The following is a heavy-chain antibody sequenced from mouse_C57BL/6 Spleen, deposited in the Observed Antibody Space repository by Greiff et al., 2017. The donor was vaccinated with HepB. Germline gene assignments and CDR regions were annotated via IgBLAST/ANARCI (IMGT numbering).Heavy chain of an antibody. Sequence: VQLQQSGPELVKPGASVKISCKASGYAFSSSWMNWVKQRPGKGLEWIGRIYPGDGDTNYNGKFKGKATLTADKSSSTAYMQLSSLTSEDSAVYFCARSYGSSPHYYAMDYWGQGTSVTVSS. V-gene: IGHV1-82*01. CDR3: ARSYGSSPHYYAMDY. CDR1: GYAFSSSW. J-gene: IGHJ4*01. CDR2: IYPGDGDT. D-gene: IGHD1-1*01.